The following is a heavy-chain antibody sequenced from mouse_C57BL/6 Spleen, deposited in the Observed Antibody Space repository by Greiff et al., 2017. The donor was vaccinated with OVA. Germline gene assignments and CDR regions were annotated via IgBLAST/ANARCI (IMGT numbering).Heavy chain of an antibody. CDR3: TRDHYYGSSSYWYFDV. CDR2: ISSGGDYI. D-gene: IGHD1-1*01. Sequence: EVQGVESGAGLVKPGGSLKLSCAASGFTFSSYAMSWVRQTPEKRLEWVAYISSGGDYIYYADTVKGRFTISRDNARNTLYLQMSSLKSEDTAMYYCTRDHYYGSSSYWYFDVWGTGTTVTVSS. V-gene: IGHV5-9-1*02. J-gene: IGHJ1*03. CDR1: GFTFSSYA.